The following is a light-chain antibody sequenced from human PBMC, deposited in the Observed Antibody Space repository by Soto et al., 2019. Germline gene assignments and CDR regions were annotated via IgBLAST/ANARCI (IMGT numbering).Light chain of an antibody. CDR1: QSVSSY. CDR3: QHRRNWPLT. CDR2: DAS. Sequence: EIVLTQSPSTLSLSPGERATLSCRASQSVSSYLAWYQQKPGQAPRLLIDDASNRATGIPARFSGSGSETDFTLTISGLEPEDFTVYYCQHRRNWPLTFGGGTKVEIK. V-gene: IGKV3-11*01. J-gene: IGKJ4*01.